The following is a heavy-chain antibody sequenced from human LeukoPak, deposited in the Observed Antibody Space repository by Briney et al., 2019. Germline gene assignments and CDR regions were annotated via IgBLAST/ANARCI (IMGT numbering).Heavy chain of an antibody. V-gene: IGHV4-61*02. Sequence: PSETLSLTCTVSGGSISSGSYYWSWIRQPAGKGLEWIGRIYTSGSTNYNPSLKSRVTISVDTSKNQFSLKLSSVTAADTAVYYCARSLRLQVFFGRSEVVYAFDIWGQGTMVTVSS. CDR2: IYTSGST. J-gene: IGHJ3*02. CDR3: ARSLRLQVFFGRSEVVYAFDI. CDR1: GGSISSGSYY. D-gene: IGHD2-15*01.